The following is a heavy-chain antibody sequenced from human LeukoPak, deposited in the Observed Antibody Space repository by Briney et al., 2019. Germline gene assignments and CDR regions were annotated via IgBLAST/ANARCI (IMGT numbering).Heavy chain of an antibody. J-gene: IGHJ4*02. V-gene: IGHV3-74*01. CDR2: INSDGKIT. CDR3: ARDDYGDNALDY. CDR1: GLTFSNYW. D-gene: IGHD4-17*01. Sequence: GGSLRLSCAASGLTFSNYWMHWVRQAPGKGLVWVSGINSDGKITVDADSVKGRFTISRDNAKNTLYLQMNSLRAEDTAVYYCARDDYGDNALDYWGQGTLVTVSS.